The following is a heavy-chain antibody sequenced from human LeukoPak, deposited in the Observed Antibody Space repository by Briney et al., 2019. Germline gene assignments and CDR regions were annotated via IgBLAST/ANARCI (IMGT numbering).Heavy chain of an antibody. CDR3: ARRGYCSGRSCYYFDH. CDR2: IYPGDSDT. CDR1: GYSFTSYW. V-gene: IGHV5-51*01. D-gene: IGHD2-15*01. J-gene: IGHJ4*02. Sequence: GESLKISCKGSGYSFTSYWIGWVRQMPGEGLEWMGIIYPGDSDTRYSPSFQGQVTISADKSISTAYLQWSSLKASDTAMYYCARRGYCSGRSCYYFDHWGQGTLVTVSS.